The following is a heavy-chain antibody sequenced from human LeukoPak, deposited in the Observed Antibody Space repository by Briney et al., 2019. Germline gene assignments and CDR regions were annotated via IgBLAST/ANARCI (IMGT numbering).Heavy chain of an antibody. CDR1: GGSIGSYY. D-gene: IGHD3-10*01. Sequence: PSETLSLTCTVTGGSIGSYYWSWVRQPPGKGLEWIGYIYHSGSTYYNPSLKSRVTISVDRSKNQFSLKLSSVTAADTAVYYCARDHPYYYLDYWGQGTLVTVSS. CDR3: ARDHPYYYLDY. J-gene: IGHJ4*02. CDR2: IYHSGST. V-gene: IGHV4-59*01.